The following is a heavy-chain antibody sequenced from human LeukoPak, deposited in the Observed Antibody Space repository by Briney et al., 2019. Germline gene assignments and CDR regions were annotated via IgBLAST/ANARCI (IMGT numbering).Heavy chain of an antibody. CDR1: GFTFSSYS. CDR3: AILWFGELLDY. V-gene: IGHV3-21*01. Sequence: GGSLRLACAASGFTFSSYSMNWVRQAPGKGLEWVSSISSSSSYIYYADSVKGRFTISRDNAKNSLYLQMNNLRAEDTAVYYCAILWFGELLDYWGQGTLVTVSS. D-gene: IGHD3-10*01. CDR2: ISSSSSYI. J-gene: IGHJ4*02.